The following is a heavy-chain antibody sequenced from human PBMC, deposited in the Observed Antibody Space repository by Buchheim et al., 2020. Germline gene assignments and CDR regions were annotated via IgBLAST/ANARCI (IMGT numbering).Heavy chain of an antibody. Sequence: QVQLVESGGGVVQPGRSLRLSCAASGFTFSRYGMHWVRQAPGKGLEWVAVIWYDGSNKYYADSVKGRFTISRDNSKNTLYLQMNSLRAEDMAVYYLARYMVRGPSRLHYYGMDVWGQGTT. CDR1: GFTFSRYG. D-gene: IGHD3-10*01. J-gene: IGHJ6*02. CDR2: IWYDGSNK. V-gene: IGHV3-33*01. CDR3: ARYMVRGPSRLHYYGMDV.